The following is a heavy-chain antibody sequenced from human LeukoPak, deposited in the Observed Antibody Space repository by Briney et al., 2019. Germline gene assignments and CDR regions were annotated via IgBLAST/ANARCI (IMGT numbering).Heavy chain of an antibody. D-gene: IGHD2-21*02. CDR2: IYSGGST. V-gene: IGHV3-53*04. CDR1: GFPLSSNY. Sequence: PGGSLLLSCAASGFPLSSNYMSWVRQAPGKGLGWVSVIYSGGSTYYADSVKGRFTISRHNSKNTLYLQMNSLRAEDTAVYYCARARDCGGDCYSYAFDIWGQGTMVTVS. J-gene: IGHJ3*02. CDR3: ARARDCGGDCYSYAFDI.